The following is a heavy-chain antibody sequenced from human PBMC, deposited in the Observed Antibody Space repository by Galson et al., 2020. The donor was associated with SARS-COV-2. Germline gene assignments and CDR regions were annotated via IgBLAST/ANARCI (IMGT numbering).Heavy chain of an antibody. V-gene: IGHV5-51*01. CDR3: ARFPRGYAYGYLYYFDY. D-gene: IGHD5-18*01. CDR2: IYPRDSDI. CDR1: GYSFTTYW. J-gene: IGHJ4*02. Sequence: KIGESLKISCKGSGYSFTTYWIGWVRQMPGKGLEWMGIIYPRDSDIRYSPSFQGEVTISADKSISTAYLQWSSLKASDTAMYYCARFPRGYAYGYLYYFDYWGQGTLVTVSS.